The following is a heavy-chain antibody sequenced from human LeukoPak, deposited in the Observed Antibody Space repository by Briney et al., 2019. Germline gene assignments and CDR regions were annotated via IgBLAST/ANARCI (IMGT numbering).Heavy chain of an antibody. V-gene: IGHV1-18*01. CDR2: ISAYNGNT. CDR1: GYTFTSYG. J-gene: IGHJ3*02. D-gene: IGHD3-16*02. CDR3: ARGVMITFGGVIDLDAFDI. Sequence: ASVKVSCKASGYTFTSYGISGVRQAPGQGLEWMGWISAYNGNTNYAQKLQGRVTMTTDTSTSTAYMELRSLRSDDTAVYYCARGVMITFGGVIDLDAFDIWGQGTMVTVSS.